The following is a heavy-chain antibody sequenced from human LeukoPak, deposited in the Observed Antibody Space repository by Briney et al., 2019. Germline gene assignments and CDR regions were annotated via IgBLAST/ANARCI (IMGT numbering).Heavy chain of an antibody. Sequence: PSETLSLTCTVSGDSISIRSYYWGSIRQPPGKGLEWIGSFSYRWRTYYNPSLKSRLNVSVDTSKNQFPLKLSSVTAADTAVYCCARCKDYYVSGSYYKTFDYWGQGTLVTVS. J-gene: IGHJ4*02. CDR3: ARCKDYYVSGSYYKTFDY. CDR1: GDSISIRSYY. D-gene: IGHD3-10*01. V-gene: IGHV4-39*06. CDR2: FSYRWRT.